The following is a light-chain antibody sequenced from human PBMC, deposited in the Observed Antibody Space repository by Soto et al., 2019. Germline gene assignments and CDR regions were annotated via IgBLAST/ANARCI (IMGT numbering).Light chain of an antibody. CDR3: KHYDTFSWT. Sequence: AIQLTQSQSSLSASVGYIFTITCRASLGINISLAWFKQRPGKAPEVLIYAASGLVTGVPPTFSGSGSGTEFTITISSLQKDDFETYFCKHYDTFSWTFGQGTKVDIK. J-gene: IGKJ1*01. CDR1: LGINIS. CDR2: AAS. V-gene: IGKV1-13*02.